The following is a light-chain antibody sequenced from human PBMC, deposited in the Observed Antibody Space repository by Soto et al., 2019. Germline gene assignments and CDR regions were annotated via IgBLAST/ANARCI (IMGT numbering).Light chain of an antibody. CDR3: YSAADNNVV. V-gene: IGLV3-27*01. CDR1: VLAKEY. J-gene: IGLJ2*01. CDR2: KDS. Sequence: SYELTQPSSVSVSPGQTARITCSGAVLAKEYARWLQQKAGQATVVVIYKDSERPSGIHERFSGYSSGTTVTLTISGAQVEDEADYYCYSAADNNVVFGGGTKLTVL.